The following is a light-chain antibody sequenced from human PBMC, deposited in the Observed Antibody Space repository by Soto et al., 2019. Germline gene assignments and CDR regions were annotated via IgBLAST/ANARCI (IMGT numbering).Light chain of an antibody. V-gene: IGLV7-46*01. J-gene: IGLJ2*01. CDR2: DTS. CDR3: LLSYSGARHVV. CDR1: TGAVTSGHY. Sequence: QTVVTQEPSLTVSPGGTVTLPCGSSTGAVTSGHYPYWFQQKPGQAPRTLIYDTSNKHSWTPARFSGSLLGGKAALTLSGAQPEDEAEYYCLLSYSGARHVVFGGGTKLTVL.